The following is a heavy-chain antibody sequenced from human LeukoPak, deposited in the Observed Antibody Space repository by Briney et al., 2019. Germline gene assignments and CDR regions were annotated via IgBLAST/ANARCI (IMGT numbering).Heavy chain of an antibody. Sequence: ASVKVSCKASGYTFTGYCMHWVRQAPGQGLEYMGWINPNSGGTNYAQKFQGRVTMTRDTSISTAYMELSRLRSDDTAVYYCARSPRRVSTSPPTTNYYYMDVWGKGTTVTVSS. D-gene: IGHD2-2*01. CDR1: GYTFTGYC. V-gene: IGHV1-2*02. CDR2: INPNSGGT. CDR3: ARSPRRVSTSPPTTNYYYMDV. J-gene: IGHJ6*03.